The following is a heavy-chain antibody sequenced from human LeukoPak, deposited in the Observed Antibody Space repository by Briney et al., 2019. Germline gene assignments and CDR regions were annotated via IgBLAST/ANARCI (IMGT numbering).Heavy chain of an antibody. CDR3: ARDKRITMIVVVPNAFDI. J-gene: IGHJ3*02. CDR2: IKQDGSEK. V-gene: IGHV3-7*01. D-gene: IGHD3-22*01. Sequence: PGGSLRLSCAASGFTFSSYWMSWVRQAPGKGLEWVANIKQDGSEKYYVDSVKGRFTISRDNAKNSLYLQMNSLRAEDTAVYYCARDKRITMIVVVPNAFDIWGQGTMVTVSS. CDR1: GFTFSSYW.